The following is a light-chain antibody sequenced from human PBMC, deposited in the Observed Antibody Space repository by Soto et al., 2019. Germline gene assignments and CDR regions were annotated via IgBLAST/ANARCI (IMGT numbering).Light chain of an antibody. J-gene: IGKJ1*01. CDR1: QTIGSW. CDR2: KAS. Sequence: DIQMTQSPSTLSASVGDRVTITCRASQTIGSWLAWYQKKPGNAPELLIYKASQLEGGVSSRFSAGGSGTEFTLTITSLPPDDFATYYCQQYNSLWTFGQGTKVEVK. V-gene: IGKV1-5*03. CDR3: QQYNSLWT.